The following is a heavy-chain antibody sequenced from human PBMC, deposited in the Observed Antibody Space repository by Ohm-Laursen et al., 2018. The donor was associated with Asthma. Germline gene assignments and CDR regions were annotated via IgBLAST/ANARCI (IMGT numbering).Heavy chain of an antibody. CDR1: GGSFSGYY. J-gene: IGHJ5*02. D-gene: IGHD3-16*02. CDR2: INHSGST. CDR3: ARVGYDYVWGSYRPIWFDP. Sequence: SETLSLTWAVYGGSFSGYYWSWIRQPPGKGLEWIGEINHSGSTNYNPSLKSRVTISVDTPKNQFSLKLSSVTAADTAVYYCARVGYDYVWGSYRPIWFDPWGQGTLVTVSS. V-gene: IGHV4-34*01.